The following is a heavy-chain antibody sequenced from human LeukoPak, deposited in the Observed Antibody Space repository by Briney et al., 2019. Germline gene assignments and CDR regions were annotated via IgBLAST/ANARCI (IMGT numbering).Heavy chain of an antibody. CDR3: ARMYYHDSSDYYWAPDY. CDR2: ISYDGSNK. CDR1: GFTFSSYA. V-gene: IGHV3-30*04. J-gene: IGHJ4*02. Sequence: PGGSLRLSCAASGFTFSSYAMHWVRQAPGKGLEWVAVISYDGSNKYYADSVKGRFTISRDNAKNTLYLQMNSLRAEDTAVYYCARMYYHDSSDYYWAPDYWGQGTLVTVSS. D-gene: IGHD3-22*01.